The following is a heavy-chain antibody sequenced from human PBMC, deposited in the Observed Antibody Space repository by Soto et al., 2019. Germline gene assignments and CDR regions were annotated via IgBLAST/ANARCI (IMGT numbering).Heavy chain of an antibody. D-gene: IGHD6-6*01. CDR2: IYTSGST. CDR1: SGSISSYY. J-gene: IGHJ6*02. CDR3: ARGVAARTGYCYGLDV. V-gene: IGHV4-4*07. Sequence: SETLSLTCTVSSGSISSYYWSWIRQPAGKGLEWIGRIYTSGSTNYNPSLKSRVTMSVDTSKNQFSLKLSSVTAADKAVYYCARGVAARTGYCYGLDVWGQGTTVTVSS.